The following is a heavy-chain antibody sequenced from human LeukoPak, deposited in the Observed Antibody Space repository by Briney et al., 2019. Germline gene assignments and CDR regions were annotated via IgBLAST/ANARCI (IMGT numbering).Heavy chain of an antibody. J-gene: IGHJ3*02. CDR1: GGSFSGYY. Sequence: SETLSLTCAVYGGSFSGYYWSWIRQPPGKGLEWIGIIYYSGSTYYNPSLKSRVTLSVDTSKNQFSLKLSSVIAADTAVYYCARMGYYDSSSRYRGAFDIWGQGTMVTVSS. D-gene: IGHD3-22*01. V-gene: IGHV4-34*01. CDR2: IYYSGST. CDR3: ARMGYYDSSSRYRGAFDI.